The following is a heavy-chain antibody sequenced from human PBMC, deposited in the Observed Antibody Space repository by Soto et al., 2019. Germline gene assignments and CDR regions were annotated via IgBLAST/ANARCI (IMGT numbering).Heavy chain of an antibody. V-gene: IGHV1-69*06. Sequence: QVQLVQSGAEAGKPGSSVKVSCRASGGIFSSFTISWVRQAPGQGLEWLGGIIPIFDTPTYAQNFQGRVTMTADKHTNTVYMELSSISSADKAVYYCWTHGATTMARGAMKHYYYVMDVWGQGTTVTVSS. CDR3: WTHGATTMARGAMKHYYYVMDV. CDR2: IIPIFDTP. J-gene: IGHJ6*02. D-gene: IGHD3-10*01. CDR1: GGIFSSFT.